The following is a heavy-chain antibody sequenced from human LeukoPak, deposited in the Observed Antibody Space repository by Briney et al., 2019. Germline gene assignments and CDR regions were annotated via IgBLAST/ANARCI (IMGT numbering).Heavy chain of an antibody. CDR1: GGSFSGYY. CDR3: ARGDSGRVLRYFDWLQKPKYYYYYYMDV. CDR2: INHSGST. J-gene: IGHJ6*03. D-gene: IGHD3-9*01. Sequence: SETLSLTCAVYGGSFSGYYWSWIRQPPGKGLEWIGEINHSGSTNYNPSLKSRITISVDTSKNQFSLKLSSVTAADTAVYYCARGDSGRVLRYFDWLQKPKYYYYYYMDVWGKGTTVTVSS. V-gene: IGHV4-34*01.